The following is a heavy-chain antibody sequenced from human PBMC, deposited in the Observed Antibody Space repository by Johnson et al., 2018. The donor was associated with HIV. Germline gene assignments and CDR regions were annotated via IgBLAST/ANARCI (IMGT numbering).Heavy chain of an antibody. CDR3: ARGHMVRGVTHAFDI. Sequence: VQVVESGGGLVQPGGSLRLSCVASGLTVSGNYMSWVRQAPGKGLEWVSVMYSGGSKYYAEPVKGRCTISRDHSKNTLYLQMNSLRAEDTALYYCARGHMVRGVTHAFDIWGQGTMVTVSS. CDR1: GLTVSGNY. D-gene: IGHD3-10*01. V-gene: IGHV3-66*01. J-gene: IGHJ3*02. CDR2: MYSGGSK.